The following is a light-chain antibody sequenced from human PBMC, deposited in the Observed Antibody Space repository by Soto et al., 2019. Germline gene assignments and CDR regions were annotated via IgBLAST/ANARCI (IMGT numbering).Light chain of an antibody. V-gene: IGKV1-39*01. CDR1: QNINNY. J-gene: IGKJ4*01. CDR3: QQSYSTPLT. CDR2: AAS. Sequence: DIQMTQSPSSLSASVGDSVTITCQASQNINNYLNWYQQNPGKAPKLLIYAASSLQSGVPSRFSGSGSGTDFTLTISSLQPEDFATYYCQQSYSTPLTFGGGTKVDIK.